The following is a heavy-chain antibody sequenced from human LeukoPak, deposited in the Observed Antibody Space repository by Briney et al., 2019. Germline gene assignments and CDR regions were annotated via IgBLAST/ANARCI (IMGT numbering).Heavy chain of an antibody. CDR2: IRTDGGTK. D-gene: IGHD3-16*01. Sequence: GGSLRLSCAASGFTFSDFWMHWVRQAPGKGLAWVSRIRTDGGTKYYADSVKGRFTVSRDNARNTLYLQMDSLRVDDTAVYYCARDWAWGGFDHWGQGTLVTVSS. CDR3: ARDWAWGGFDH. V-gene: IGHV3-74*01. J-gene: IGHJ4*02. CDR1: GFTFSDFW.